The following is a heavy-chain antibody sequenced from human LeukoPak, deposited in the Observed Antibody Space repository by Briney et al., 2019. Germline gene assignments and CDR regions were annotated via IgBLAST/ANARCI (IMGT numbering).Heavy chain of an antibody. D-gene: IGHD5-24*01. CDR1: GGSISSSSYS. CDR2: IYYSGST. Sequence: PSQTLSLTCTVSGGSISSSSYSWGWIRQPPWKGLEWIGSIYYSGSTYYNPSLKSRVTISADTSKNQFSLKLTSLTAADTAVYYCAEEHLATSGVFHWGQGTLVTVSS. CDR3: AEEHLATSGVFH. J-gene: IGHJ4*02. V-gene: IGHV4-39*01.